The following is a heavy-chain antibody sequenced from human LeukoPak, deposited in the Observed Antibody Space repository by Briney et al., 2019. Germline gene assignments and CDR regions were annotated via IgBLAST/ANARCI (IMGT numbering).Heavy chain of an antibody. CDR1: GYTFTGYY. CDR3: AAHYYDSSGYPRPFDY. Sequence: ASVKVSCKASGYTFTGYYMHWVQQAPGQGLEWMGWINPNSGGTNYAQKFQGRVTMTRDTSISTAYMELSRLRSDDTAVYYCAAHYYDSSGYPRPFDYWGQGTLVTVSS. V-gene: IGHV1-2*02. CDR2: INPNSGGT. J-gene: IGHJ4*02. D-gene: IGHD3-22*01.